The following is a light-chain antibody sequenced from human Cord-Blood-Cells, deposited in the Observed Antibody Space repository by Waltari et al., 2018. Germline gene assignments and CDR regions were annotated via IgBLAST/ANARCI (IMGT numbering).Light chain of an antibody. CDR1: QSVSSN. V-gene: IGKV3-15*01. CDR2: GAS. Sequence: EIVMTQSPATLSVSPGERATLPCRASQSVSSNLAWYQQKPGQAPRLLIYGASTRATGIPARFSGSGSGTEFTLTISSLQSEDFAVYYCQQYNNLPPSFTFGPGTKVDI. CDR3: QQYNNLPPSFT. J-gene: IGKJ3*01.